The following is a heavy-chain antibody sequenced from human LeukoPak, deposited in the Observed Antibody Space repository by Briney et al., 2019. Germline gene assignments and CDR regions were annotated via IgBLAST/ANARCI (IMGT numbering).Heavy chain of an antibody. CDR3: ARVLAGYRDF. V-gene: IGHV3-7*05. J-gene: IGHJ4*02. Sequence: GGSLRLSCAASGFTFSNYWMTWVRQAPGKGLEWVANIKHDGSEKYYVDSVKGRFTISRDNAKNSLYLQMNSLRAEDTAVYYCARVLAGYRDFWGQGTQVTVSS. CDR2: IKHDGSEK. CDR1: GFTFSNYW. D-gene: IGHD3-9*01.